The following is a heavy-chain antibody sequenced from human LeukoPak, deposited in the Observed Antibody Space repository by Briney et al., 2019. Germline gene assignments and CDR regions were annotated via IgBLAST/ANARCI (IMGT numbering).Heavy chain of an antibody. CDR3: VRDGYVDL. CDR1: GYTFTSYG. CDR2: ISPYNGNA. V-gene: IGHV1-18*01. D-gene: IGHD6-13*01. Sequence: ASVKVSCKASGYTFTSYGFAWVRQAPGQGLEWIGWISPYNGNADYAQDLHGRVTMTTDTSTSTAYMELRSLRSDDTGVYYCVRDGYVDLWGRGTLVTVSS. J-gene: IGHJ2*01.